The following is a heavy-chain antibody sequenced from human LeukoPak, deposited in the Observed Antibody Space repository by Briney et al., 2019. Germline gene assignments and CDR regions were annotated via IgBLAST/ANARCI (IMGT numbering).Heavy chain of an antibody. J-gene: IGHJ4*02. Sequence: SETLSLTCTVSGGSSSSYYWSWIRQPPGKGLEWIGYIYYSGSTNYNPSLKSRVSILVDTSKNQFSLKLSSVTAADTAVYYCARQGLRLGELSPYDYWGQGTLVTVSS. D-gene: IGHD3-16*02. CDR1: GGSSSSYY. CDR3: ARQGLRLGELSPYDY. V-gene: IGHV4-59*08. CDR2: IYYSGST.